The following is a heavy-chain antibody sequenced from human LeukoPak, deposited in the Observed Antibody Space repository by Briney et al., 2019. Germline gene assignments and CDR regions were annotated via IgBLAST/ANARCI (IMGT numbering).Heavy chain of an antibody. D-gene: IGHD5-18*01. Sequence: ASVKVSCKASGYTFISNGISWVRQAPGQGLEWLGWISVYSGNTNYAQRFQGRLTMTTDTSTTTAYMELRSLRSDDTAVYYCARERQHGFDNWGQGTMVTVSS. CDR3: ARERQHGFDN. CDR1: GYTFISNG. V-gene: IGHV1-18*01. J-gene: IGHJ3*02. CDR2: ISVYSGNT.